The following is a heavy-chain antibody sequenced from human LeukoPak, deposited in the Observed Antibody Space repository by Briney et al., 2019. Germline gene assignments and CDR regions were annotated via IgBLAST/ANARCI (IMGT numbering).Heavy chain of an antibody. Sequence: GGSLRLSCAASGFTFDYYAMHWVRQAPGKGLEWVSGISWNSVSVGYADSVKGRFTISRDNAKNSLYLQMNSLRAEDTASYYCAKDDYSGSVDYWGQGTLVTVSS. D-gene: IGHD4-11*01. J-gene: IGHJ4*02. CDR3: AKDDYSGSVDY. CDR2: ISWNSVSV. CDR1: GFTFDYYA. V-gene: IGHV3-9*01.